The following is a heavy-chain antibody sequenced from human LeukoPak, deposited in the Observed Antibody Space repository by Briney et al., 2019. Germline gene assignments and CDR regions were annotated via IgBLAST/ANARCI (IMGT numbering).Heavy chain of an antibody. V-gene: IGHV4-59*05. CDR2: IYYSGSV. J-gene: IGHJ4*02. CDR1: GGSISRSY. CDR3: ARRVATSGNFFDY. Sequence: SETLSLTCTGAGGSISRSYWSWIRQPAGKGLAWIGSIYYSGSVNDNPSLQSRVTISVDTSRNQFSLKLTSMTVADTGVYFCARRVATSGNFFDYWGPGTLVAVS. D-gene: IGHD3-3*01.